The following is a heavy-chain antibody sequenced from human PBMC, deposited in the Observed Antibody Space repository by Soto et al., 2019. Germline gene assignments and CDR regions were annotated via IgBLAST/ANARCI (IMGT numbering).Heavy chain of an antibody. Sequence: LRLSCAASGFTFSSYSMNWVRQAPGKGLEWVSSISSSSSYIYYADSVKGRFTISRDNAKNSLYLQMNSLRAEDTAVYYCAREGGGSGGYYYYGMDVWGQGTTVTVSS. V-gene: IGHV3-21*01. D-gene: IGHD2-15*01. CDR3: AREGGGSGGYYYYGMDV. CDR2: ISSSSSYI. CDR1: GFTFSSYS. J-gene: IGHJ6*02.